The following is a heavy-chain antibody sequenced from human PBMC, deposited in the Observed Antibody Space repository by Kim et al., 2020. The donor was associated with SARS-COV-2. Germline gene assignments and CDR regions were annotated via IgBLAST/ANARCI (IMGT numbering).Heavy chain of an antibody. V-gene: IGHV4-34*01. J-gene: IGHJ6*02. CDR2: INHSGAT. CDR1: VGSFSDYH. CDR3: ARGRAGVVPSPIMGLGPHYDYYALDV. D-gene: IGHD3-3*01. Sequence: SETLSLTCAVYVGSFSDYHWTWIRQSPGKGLEWIGDINHSGATNSNPSLESRVALSVDTSKNQFSLKVKSVTAADTGVYFCARGRAGVVPSPIMGLGPHYDYYALDVWARGPRSASP.